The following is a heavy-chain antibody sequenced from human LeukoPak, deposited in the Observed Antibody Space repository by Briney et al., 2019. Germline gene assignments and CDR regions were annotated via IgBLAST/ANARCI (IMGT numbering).Heavy chain of an antibody. CDR2: IKQDGSEK. Sequence: PGGSLRLSCAASGFTFSSYWMSWVRQAPGKGLEWVANIKQDGSEKYYVDSVKGRFTISRDNAKNSLYLQMNSLRAEDTAVYYCARYPYYDFWCGYAVSWYFDLWGRGTLVTVSS. CDR1: GFTFSSYW. CDR3: ARYPYYDFWCGYAVSWYFDL. D-gene: IGHD3-3*01. J-gene: IGHJ2*01. V-gene: IGHV3-7*01.